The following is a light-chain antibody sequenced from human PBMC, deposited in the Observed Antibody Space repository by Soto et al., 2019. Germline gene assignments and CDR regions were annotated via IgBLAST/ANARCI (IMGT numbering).Light chain of an antibody. CDR3: QHSYSTLHWT. CDR2: AAS. CDR1: QSISSY. Sequence: DIQMTQSPSSLSASVGDRVTITCRASQSISSYLNWYQQKPGKAPKLLIYAASSLQSGVPSRFSGSGSGTDFTLTISSLQHEDFATYYCQHSYSTLHWTFGQGTKVEIK. V-gene: IGKV1-39*01. J-gene: IGKJ1*01.